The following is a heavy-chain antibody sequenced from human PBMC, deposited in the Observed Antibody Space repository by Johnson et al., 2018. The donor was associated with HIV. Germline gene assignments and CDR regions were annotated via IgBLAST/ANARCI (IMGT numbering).Heavy chain of an antibody. CDR2: IKSKTDGRTT. J-gene: IGHJ3*02. CDR3: TTDHPTMIVVFNAFDI. V-gene: IGHV3-15*01. D-gene: IGHD3-22*01. Sequence: VLFVESGGGFVKPGGSLRLSCAASAFTFSNAWMSWVRQAPGTGLECVGRIKSKTDGRTTDYAAPVKGRFTISRDDSKNTLYLQMDSLKTEDTAVYYCTTDHPTMIVVFNAFDIWGQGTMVTVSS. CDR1: AFTFSNAW.